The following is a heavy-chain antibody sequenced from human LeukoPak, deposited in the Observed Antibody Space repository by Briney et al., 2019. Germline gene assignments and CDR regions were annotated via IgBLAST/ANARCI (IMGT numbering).Heavy chain of an antibody. CDR2: ISYDGRNT. D-gene: IGHD2-2*01. V-gene: IGHV3-30*18. CDR3: AKDRLVVAPAAMTSNFDF. CDR1: GLIFSTFG. J-gene: IGHJ4*02. Sequence: GGSLRLSCVASGLIFSTFGMHWVRQAPGKGLEWVAAISYDGRNTYYADSVKGRFTISRDNSKNTLYLQMNSLKTEDTAVYYCAKDRLVVAPAAMTSNFDFWGQGTLVTVSS.